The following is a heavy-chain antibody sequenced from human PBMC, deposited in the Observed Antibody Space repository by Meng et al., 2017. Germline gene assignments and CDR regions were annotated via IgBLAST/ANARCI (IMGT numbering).Heavy chain of an antibody. CDR2: INHSGST. Sequence: SETLSLTCAVYGGSFSGYYWSWIRQPPGKGLEWIGEINHSGSTNYNPSLKSRVTISVDTSKNQFSLKLSSVTAEDTAVYYCARATYYYDSSGLDYWGQGTLVTVSS. V-gene: IGHV4-34*01. CDR3: ARATYYYDSSGLDY. D-gene: IGHD3-22*01. CDR1: GGSFSGYY. J-gene: IGHJ4*02.